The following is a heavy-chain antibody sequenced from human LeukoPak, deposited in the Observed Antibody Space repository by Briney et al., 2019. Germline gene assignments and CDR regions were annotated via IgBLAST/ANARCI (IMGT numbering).Heavy chain of an antibody. CDR3: ARDTPGANAVDY. CDR1: GFTFSSYA. CDR2: ISYDGSNK. Sequence: GRSLRLSCAASGFTFSSYAMHWVRQAPGKGLEWVAVISYDGSNKYYADSVKGRFTISRDNSKNTLYLQMNSLRAEDTAEYYCARDTPGANAVDYWGQGTLVTVSS. V-gene: IGHV3-30*04. J-gene: IGHJ4*02. D-gene: IGHD1-1*01.